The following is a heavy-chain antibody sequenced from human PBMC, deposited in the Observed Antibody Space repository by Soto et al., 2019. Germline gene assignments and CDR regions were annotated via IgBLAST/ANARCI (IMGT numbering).Heavy chain of an antibody. V-gene: IGHV3-20*04. CDR1: GFTFDDYG. Sequence: EVQLVESGGGVVRPGGSLRLSCAASGFTFDDYGLSWVRQAPGKGLEWVSGINWNGGSTRYADSVKGRFTISRDNAKNSLYLQMNSLRAEDTALYYCASGIVGATTYGMDVWGQGTTFTVSS. CDR2: INWNGGST. CDR3: ASGIVGATTYGMDV. D-gene: IGHD1-26*01. J-gene: IGHJ6*02.